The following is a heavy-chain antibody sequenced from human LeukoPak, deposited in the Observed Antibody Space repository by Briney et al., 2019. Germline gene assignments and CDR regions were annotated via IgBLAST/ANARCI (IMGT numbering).Heavy chain of an antibody. D-gene: IGHD6-19*01. CDR3: ARGYSSGKGNAFDI. CDR1: GLTVSSNY. CDR2: IYSGDST. Sequence: GGSLRLSCAASGLTVSSNYMSWVRQAPGKGLEWVSVIYSGDSTYYADSVKGRFTISRDNSKNTLYLQMNSLRAEDTAVYYCARGYSSGKGNAFDIWGQGTMVTVSS. V-gene: IGHV3-53*01. J-gene: IGHJ3*02.